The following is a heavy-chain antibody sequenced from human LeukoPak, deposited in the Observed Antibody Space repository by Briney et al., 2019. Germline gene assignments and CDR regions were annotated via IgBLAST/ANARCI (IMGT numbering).Heavy chain of an antibody. CDR3: AKEAGYSGYDYPDY. CDR2: ISGSAYST. J-gene: IGHJ4*02. V-gene: IGHV3-23*01. D-gene: IGHD5-12*01. CDR1: GFTFSSYA. Sequence: QSGGSLRLSCAASGFTFSSYAMSWVRQAPGKGLERVSGISGSAYSTYYADSVQGRFTISRNNSKNTLYLQMNSLRAEDTAVYYCAKEAGYSGYDYPDYWGQGTLVTVSS.